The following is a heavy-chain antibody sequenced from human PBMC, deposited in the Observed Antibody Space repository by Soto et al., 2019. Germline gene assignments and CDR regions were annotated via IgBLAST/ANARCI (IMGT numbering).Heavy chain of an antibody. Sequence: GGPLSHSCGASECNFSSYAMSWVRQAPGKGLEWVSAISGSGGSTYYADSVRGRFTISRDTSKNTVYLQMNSLRPEETAVYYCARSVAVAGLDFWGQGTLVTVAS. CDR2: ISGSGGST. CDR1: ECNFSSYA. V-gene: IGHV3-23*01. CDR3: ARSVAVAGLDF. D-gene: IGHD6-19*01. J-gene: IGHJ4*02.